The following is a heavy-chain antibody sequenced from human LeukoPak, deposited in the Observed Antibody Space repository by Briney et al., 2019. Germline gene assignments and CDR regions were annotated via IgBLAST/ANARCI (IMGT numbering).Heavy chain of an antibody. CDR1: GYTFTGYY. CDR2: INPNSGGT. J-gene: IGHJ4*02. CDR3: ARKFPPIRGTARGGFDY. D-gene: IGHD5-18*01. V-gene: IGHV1-2*02. Sequence: ASVKVSCKASGYTFTGYYMHWVRQAPGQGLEWMGWINPNSGGTNYAQKFQGRVTMTRDTSISTAYMELSGLRSDDTAVYYCARKFPPIRGTARGGFDYWGQGTLVTVSS.